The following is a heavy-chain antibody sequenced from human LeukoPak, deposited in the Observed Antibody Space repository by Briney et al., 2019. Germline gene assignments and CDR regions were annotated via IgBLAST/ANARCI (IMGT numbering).Heavy chain of an antibody. CDR1: GYIFTSYW. J-gene: IGHJ4*02. D-gene: IGHD5-24*01. CDR2: IYPGDSDT. CDR3: ARVGGGYLYYFDY. V-gene: IGHV5-51*01. Sequence: RGESLKISCQGSGYIFTSYWIGWVRQLPGKGLEWMGIIYPGDSDTRYSPSFQGQITISADESISTAYLQWSSLKASDTAMYYCARVGGGYLYYFDYWGQGTLVTVSS.